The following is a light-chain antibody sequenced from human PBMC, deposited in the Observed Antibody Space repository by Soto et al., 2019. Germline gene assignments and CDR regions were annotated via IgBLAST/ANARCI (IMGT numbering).Light chain of an antibody. J-gene: IGLJ1*01. CDR3: SSYPSSSTPYV. V-gene: IGLV2-14*01. Sequence: QSALTQPASVSGSPGQSITISCTGTSSDVGGYNYVSWYQQHPGKAPKLMIYDVSNRHSGVSNRFSGSKSVNTASLTISGLQAEDEADYYCSSYPSSSTPYVFGPGTKLTVL. CDR2: DVS. CDR1: SSDVGGYNY.